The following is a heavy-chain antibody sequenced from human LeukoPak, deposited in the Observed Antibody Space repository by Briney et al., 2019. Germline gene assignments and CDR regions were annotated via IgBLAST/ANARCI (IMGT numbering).Heavy chain of an antibody. CDR3: AKDPYGDYTFDY. V-gene: IGHV3-30*02. J-gene: IGHJ4*02. CDR1: GFTFSNYG. D-gene: IGHD4-17*01. Sequence: GGSLRLPCAASGFTFSNYGMSWVRQAPGKGLEWVAFIRYDGSNKYYADSVKGRFTISRDNSKNTLYLQMNSLRAEDTAVYYCAKDPYGDYTFDYWGQGTLVTVSS. CDR2: IRYDGSNK.